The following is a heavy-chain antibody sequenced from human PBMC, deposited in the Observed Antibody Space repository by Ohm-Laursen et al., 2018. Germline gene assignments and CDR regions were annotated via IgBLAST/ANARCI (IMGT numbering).Heavy chain of an antibody. CDR3: AKAGVFGVVKEAY. CDR1: AFSLTASN. J-gene: IGHJ4*02. Sequence: SLRLSCAASAFSLTASNMNWVRQAPGKGLEWVSAISGSGGSTYYADSVKGRFTISRDNSKNTLYLQMNSLRAEDTAVYYCAKAGVFGVVKEAYWGQGTLVTVSS. D-gene: IGHD3-3*01. CDR2: ISGSGGST. V-gene: IGHV3-23*01.